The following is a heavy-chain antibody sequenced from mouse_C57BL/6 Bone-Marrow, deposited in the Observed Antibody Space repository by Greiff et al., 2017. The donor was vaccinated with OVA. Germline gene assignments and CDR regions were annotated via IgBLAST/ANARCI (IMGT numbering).Heavy chain of an antibody. CDR2: ISYDGSN. D-gene: IGHD2-4*01. V-gene: IGHV3-6*01. Sequence: EVQVVESGPGLVKHSQSLSLTCSVTGYSITSGYYWNWIRQFPGNKLEWMGYISYDGSNNYNPSLKNRISITRDTSKNQFFLKLNSVTTEDTATDYCAREGLGTWFAYWGQGTLVTVSA. J-gene: IGHJ3*01. CDR3: AREGLGTWFAY. CDR1: GYSITSGYY.